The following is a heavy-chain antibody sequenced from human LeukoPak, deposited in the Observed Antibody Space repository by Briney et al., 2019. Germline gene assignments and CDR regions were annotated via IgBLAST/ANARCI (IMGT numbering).Heavy chain of an antibody. CDR2: ISSSGSTI. J-gene: IGHJ4*02. CDR3: ARGYGYDILTGYYMGLRY. V-gene: IGHV3-48*03. CDR1: GFTFSSYE. Sequence: PGGSLRLSCAASGFTFSSYEMNWVRQAPGKGLEWVSYISSSGSTIYYADSVKGRFTISRDNAKNSLYLQMNSLRAEDTAVYYCARGYGYDILTGYYMGLRYWGQGTLVTVSS. D-gene: IGHD3-9*01.